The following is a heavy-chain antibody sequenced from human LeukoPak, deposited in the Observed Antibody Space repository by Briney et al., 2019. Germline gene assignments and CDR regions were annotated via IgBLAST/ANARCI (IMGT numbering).Heavy chain of an antibody. D-gene: IGHD2-15*01. CDR3: ARHLGYCSSGNCYFDY. J-gene: IGHJ4*02. CDR2: INPSGDNT. V-gene: IGHV3-23*01. Sequence: GGSLRLSCAASGFTFSTPAMSWVRQAPGKGLEWLSSINPSGDNTFSANSVKGRFSISRDNSKNTVSLQMNTLRAEDTAIYYCARHLGYCSSGNCYFDYWGQGTLVTVSS. CDR1: GFTFSTPA.